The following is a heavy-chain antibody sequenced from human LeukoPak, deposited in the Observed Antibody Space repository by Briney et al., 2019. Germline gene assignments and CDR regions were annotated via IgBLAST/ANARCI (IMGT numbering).Heavy chain of an antibody. CDR2: INPNSGGT. D-gene: IGHD6-13*01. Sequence: ASVKVSCKASGYTFTGYYMHWVRQAPGQGLEWMGWINPNSGGTNYAQKFQGRVTMTRDTSISTAYMELSRLKSDDTAVYFCAREGRQQLAHYYYYYYMDVWGKGTTVTVSS. V-gene: IGHV1-2*02. CDR3: AREGRQQLAHYYYYYYMDV. CDR1: GYTFTGYY. J-gene: IGHJ6*03.